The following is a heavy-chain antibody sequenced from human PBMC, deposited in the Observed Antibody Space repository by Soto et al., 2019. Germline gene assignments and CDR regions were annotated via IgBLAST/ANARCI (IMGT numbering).Heavy chain of an antibody. Sequence: SETLSLTCAVYGGSFSGYYWSWIRQPPGKGLEWIGEINHSGSTNYNPSLKSRVTISVDTSKNQFSLKLSSVTAADTAVYYCARRTSVKSSSWAHWGQGTLVTVSS. J-gene: IGHJ4*02. V-gene: IGHV4-34*01. CDR2: INHSGST. CDR3: ARRTSVKSSSWAH. D-gene: IGHD6-13*01. CDR1: GGSFSGYY.